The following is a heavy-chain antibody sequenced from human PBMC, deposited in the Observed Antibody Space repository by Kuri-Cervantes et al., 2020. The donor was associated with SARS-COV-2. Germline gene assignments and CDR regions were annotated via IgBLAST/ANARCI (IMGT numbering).Heavy chain of an antibody. CDR3: ARDTGGTMIYYYYYYGMDV. J-gene: IGHJ6*02. V-gene: IGHV3-48*03. Sequence: GGSLRLSCAASGFTFSSYEMNWVRQAPGKGLEWVSYISSSGNTIYYADSVKGRFTISRDNAKNSLYLQMNSLRAEDTAVYYCARDTGGTMIYYYYYYGMDVWGQGTTVTVSS. CDR1: GFTFSSYE. CDR2: ISSSGNTI. D-gene: IGHD2-8*02.